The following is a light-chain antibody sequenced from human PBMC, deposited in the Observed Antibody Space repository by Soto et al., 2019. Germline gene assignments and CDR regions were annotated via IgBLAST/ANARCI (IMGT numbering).Light chain of an antibody. CDR2: GAS. Sequence: DIVMTQSAANLSVSPGERATLXCRASQSVSSYLAWYQQKPGQAPRLLIYGASTRATGIQARLSGSGSGKEFTLNISSLQSEDFAVYYCKQYNNWPPSTFGGGTKVDIK. CDR3: KQYNNWPPST. V-gene: IGKV3-15*01. CDR1: QSVSSY. J-gene: IGKJ4*01.